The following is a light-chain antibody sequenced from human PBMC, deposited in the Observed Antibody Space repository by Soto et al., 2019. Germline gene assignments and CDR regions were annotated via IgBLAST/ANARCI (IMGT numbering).Light chain of an antibody. J-gene: IGLJ1*01. Sequence: QSALTQPASVSGSPGQSITISCTGTSSDVGGYNYVSWYQQHPGKAPKLMIYEVSNRPSGVSTRFSGSKSGNTASLTISGLQAEDEADYYCSSYTSSSTLFGTGTKLTVL. CDR2: EVS. CDR3: SSYTSSSTL. V-gene: IGLV2-14*01. CDR1: SSDVGGYNY.